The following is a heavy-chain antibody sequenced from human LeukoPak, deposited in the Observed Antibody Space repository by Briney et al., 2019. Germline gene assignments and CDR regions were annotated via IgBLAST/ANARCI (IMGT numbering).Heavy chain of an antibody. CDR3: ARAHSYYGSGSYDPVPYYYYYYYYMDV. D-gene: IGHD3-10*01. J-gene: IGHJ6*03. Sequence: RASVKVSCKASGYTFTSYDINWVRQATGQGLEWMGWMNPNSGNTGYAQKFQGRVTMTRNTSISTAYMELSSLRSEDTAVYYCARAHSYYGSGSYDPVPYYYYYYYYMDVWGKGTTVTVSS. CDR2: MNPNSGNT. V-gene: IGHV1-8*01. CDR1: GYTFTSYD.